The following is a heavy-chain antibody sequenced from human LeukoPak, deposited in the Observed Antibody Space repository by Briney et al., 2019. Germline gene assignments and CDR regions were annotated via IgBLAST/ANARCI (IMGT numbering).Heavy chain of an antibody. J-gene: IGHJ4*02. D-gene: IGHD5-24*01. CDR3: AKERRDGRWYRYYFDY. Sequence: PGGSLRLSCAASGFTFSSYGMHWVRQAPGKGLGWVAVISYDGSNKYYADSVKGRFTISRDNSKNTLYLQMNSLRAEDTAVYYCAKERRDGRWYRYYFDYWGQGTLVTVSS. V-gene: IGHV3-30*18. CDR1: GFTFSSYG. CDR2: ISYDGSNK.